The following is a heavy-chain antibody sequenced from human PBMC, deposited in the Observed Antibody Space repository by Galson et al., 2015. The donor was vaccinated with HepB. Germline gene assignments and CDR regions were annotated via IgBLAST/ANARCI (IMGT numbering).Heavy chain of an antibody. CDR1: GGSISSGGYY. CDR3: ARVRVVPAAIDMDV. CDR2: IYYSGST. D-gene: IGHD2-2*01. V-gene: IGHV4-31*03. Sequence: TLSLTCTVSGGSISSGGYYWSWIRQHPGKGLEWIGYIYYSGSTYYNPSLKSRVTISVDTSKNQFSLKLSSVTAADTAVYYCARVRVVPAAIDMDVWGQGTTVTVSS. J-gene: IGHJ6*02.